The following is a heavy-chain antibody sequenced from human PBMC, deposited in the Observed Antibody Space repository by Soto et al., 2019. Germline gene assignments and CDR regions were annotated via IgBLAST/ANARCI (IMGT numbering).Heavy chain of an antibody. CDR3: AACLSSHLWLVCGIDV. CDR2: IVVGSVNT. J-gene: IGHJ6*02. CDR1: GFTFTSSA. V-gene: IGHV1-58*01. Sequence: QMQLVQSGPEVKKPGTSVKVSCKASGFTFTSSALQWVRQARGQRLEWIGWIVVGSVNTNYAQKFQERVTITRDMSTSTAYMELSSLRSEDTAVYYSAACLSSHLWLVCGIDVWGQGTTVTVSS. D-gene: IGHD6-19*01.